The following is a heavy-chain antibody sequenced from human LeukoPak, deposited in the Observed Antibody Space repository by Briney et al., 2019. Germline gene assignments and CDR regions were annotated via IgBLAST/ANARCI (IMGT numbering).Heavy chain of an antibody. J-gene: IGHJ4*02. CDR2: ISGSGGST. CDR1: GFTFSSYA. V-gene: IGHV3-23*01. CDR3: ANLIAVAGTYFDY. D-gene: IGHD6-19*01. Sequence: QAGGSLRLSCAASGFTFSSYAMSWVRQAPGKGLEWVSAISGSGGSTYYADSVKGRLTISRDNSKNTLYLQMNSLRAEDTAVYYCANLIAVAGTYFDYWGQGTLVTVSS.